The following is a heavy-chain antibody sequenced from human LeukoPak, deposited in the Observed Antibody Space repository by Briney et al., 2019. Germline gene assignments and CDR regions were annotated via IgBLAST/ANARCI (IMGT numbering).Heavy chain of an antibody. CDR2: ISWNSGSI. CDR1: GFTFDDYA. CDR3: ARGVRVPAANAFDI. V-gene: IGHV3-9*01. Sequence: PGGSLRLSCAASGFTFDDYAMPWVRQAPGKGLEWVSGISWNSGSIGYADSVKGRFTISRDNAKNSLYLQMNSLRAEGTALYYCARGVRVPAANAFDIWGQGTMVTVSS. D-gene: IGHD2-2*01. J-gene: IGHJ3*02.